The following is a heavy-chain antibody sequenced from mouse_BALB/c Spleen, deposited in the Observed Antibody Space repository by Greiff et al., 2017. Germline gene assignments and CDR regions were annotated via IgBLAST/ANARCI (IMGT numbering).Heavy chain of an antibody. V-gene: IGHV3-6*02. J-gene: IGHJ4*01. CDR2: ISYDGSN. Sequence: EVKLQESGPGLVKPSQSLSLTCSVTGYSITSGYYWNWIRQFPGNKLEWMGYISYDGSNNYNPSLKNRISITRDTSKNQFFLKLNSVTTEDTATYYCARADGYYGAMDYWGQGTSVTVSS. D-gene: IGHD2-3*01. CDR1: GYSITSGYY. CDR3: ARADGYYGAMDY.